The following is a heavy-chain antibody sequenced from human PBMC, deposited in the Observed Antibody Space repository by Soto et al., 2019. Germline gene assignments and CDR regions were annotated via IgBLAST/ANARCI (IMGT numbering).Heavy chain of an antibody. CDR1: GGSISSYY. Sequence: QVQLQESGPGLVKPSETLSLTCTVSGGSISSYYWSWIRQPPGKGLEWIGYIDYSWSTNYNPSLKRRVTISVDTSKNQFSLKLSSVTAADTAVYYCARRYGGNFDYWGQGTLVTVSS. D-gene: IGHD1-26*01. J-gene: IGHJ4*02. V-gene: IGHV4-59*01. CDR3: ARRYGGNFDY. CDR2: IDYSWST.